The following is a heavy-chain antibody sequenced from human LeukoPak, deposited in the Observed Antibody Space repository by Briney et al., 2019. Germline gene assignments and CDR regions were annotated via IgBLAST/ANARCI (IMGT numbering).Heavy chain of an antibody. J-gene: IGHJ4*02. Sequence: GRSLRLSCAASGFTFSSYAMHWVRQAPGKGLEWVAVISYDGSNKYYADSVKGRFTISRDNSKNTLYLQMNSLRAEDTAVYYCAKAMVRGVIITEFDYWGQGTLVTVSS. CDR2: ISYDGSNK. V-gene: IGHV3-30-3*01. D-gene: IGHD3-10*01. CDR3: AKAMVRGVIITEFDY. CDR1: GFTFSSYA.